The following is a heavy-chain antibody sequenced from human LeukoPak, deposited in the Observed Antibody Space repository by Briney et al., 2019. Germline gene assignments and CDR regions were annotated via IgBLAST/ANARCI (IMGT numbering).Heavy chain of an antibody. CDR2: MNPNSGHT. D-gene: IGHD1-1*01. CDR1: GYTFTRYD. CDR3: TRGPSLHANWVGGRWFDP. V-gene: IGHV1-8*01. J-gene: IGHJ5*02. Sequence: ASVKVSCKASGYTFTRYDIHWVRQATGHGLEWVGWMNPNSGHTGHAQKFQGRVTMTRSTSINIAYMELSSLTSEDTAMYYCTRGPSLHANWVGGRWFDPWGQGTLVTVSS.